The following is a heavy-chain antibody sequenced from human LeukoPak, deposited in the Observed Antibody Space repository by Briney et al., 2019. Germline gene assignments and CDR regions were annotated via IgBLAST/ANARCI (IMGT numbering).Heavy chain of an antibody. J-gene: IGHJ4*02. CDR1: GYTFTGYY. CDR2: INPNSGGT. V-gene: IGHV1-2*02. Sequence: GGSLRLSCAASGYTFTGYYMHWVRQAPGQGLEWMGWINPNSGGTNYAQKFQGRVTMTRDTSISTAYMELSRLRSDDTAVYYCARGGLVVVPAATSDWCYWGQGTLVTVSS. D-gene: IGHD2-2*01. CDR3: ARGGLVVVPAATSDWCY.